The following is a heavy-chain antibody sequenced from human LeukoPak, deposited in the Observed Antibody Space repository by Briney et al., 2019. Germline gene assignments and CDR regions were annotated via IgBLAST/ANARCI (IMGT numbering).Heavy chain of an antibody. V-gene: IGHV3-30-3*01. CDR1: GFTFSSYA. J-gene: IGHJ4*02. CDR3: ATSSTGMRYFDWFAAYD. D-gene: IGHD3-9*01. CDR2: ISYDGSNK. Sequence: GRSLRLSCAASGFTFSSYAMHWVRQAPGKGLEWVAVISYDGSNKYYADSVKGRFTISRDNSKNTLYLQMNSLRAEDTAVYYCATSSTGMRYFDWFAAYDWGQGTLVSV.